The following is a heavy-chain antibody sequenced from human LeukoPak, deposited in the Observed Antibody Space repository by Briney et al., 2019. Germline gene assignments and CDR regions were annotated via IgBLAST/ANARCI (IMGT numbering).Heavy chain of an antibody. CDR1: SGSISGSYY. J-gene: IGHJ4*02. V-gene: IGHV4-4*07. CDR3: ARGKQNAVDY. Sequence: PPETLSLTCTVSSGSISGSYYWSWIRQPAGKGLEWIGRIYASGSTNYDPSLKRRVTISVDKSNNQFSLMVTSVTAADTAVYYCARGKQNAVDYWGQGILVTVSS. CDR2: IYASGST. D-gene: IGHD1-1*01.